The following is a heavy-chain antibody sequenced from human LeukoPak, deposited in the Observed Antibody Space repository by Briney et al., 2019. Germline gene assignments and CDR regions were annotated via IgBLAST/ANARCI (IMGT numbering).Heavy chain of an antibody. CDR2: IIPILGIA. Sequence: SVKVSCKASGGTFSSYAISWVRQAPGQGLEWMGRIIPILGIANYAQKFQGRVTITADKSTSTAYMELSSLRSEDTAVYYCARRYSSSSGTRYYGMDVWGQGTTVTVSS. J-gene: IGHJ6*02. CDR3: ARRYSSSSGTRYYGMDV. D-gene: IGHD6-6*01. CDR1: GGTFSSYA. V-gene: IGHV1-69*04.